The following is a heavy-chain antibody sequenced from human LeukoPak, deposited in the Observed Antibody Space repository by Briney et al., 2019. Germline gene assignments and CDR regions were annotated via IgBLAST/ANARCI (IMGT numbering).Heavy chain of an antibody. CDR2: IDPSDSYT. D-gene: IGHD3-10*01. V-gene: IGHV5-10-1*01. CDR1: GYSFTSYW. Sequence: GESLKISCKGSGYSFTSYWSSWVRQMPGKGLEWMGRIDPSDSYTNYSPSFQGHVTISADKSISTAYLQWSSLKASDTAMYYRARHERPGYYGSGSYYGYWGQGTLFTVSS. CDR3: ARHERPGYYGSGSYYGY. J-gene: IGHJ4*02.